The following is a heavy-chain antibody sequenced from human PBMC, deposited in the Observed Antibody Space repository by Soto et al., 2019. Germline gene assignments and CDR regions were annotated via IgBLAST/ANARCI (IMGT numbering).Heavy chain of an antibody. CDR2: SYYSGST. D-gene: IGHD6-6*01. J-gene: IGHJ4*02. CDR1: GGSISSYY. V-gene: IGHV4-59*08. CDR3: ARRYGSCFDY. Sequence: QVQLQESGPGLVKPSETLSLTCTVSGGSISSYYWSWIRQPPGTGLEWIWYSYYSGSTNYNPSLKSRVTISVDTSKNRFSLKLSSVTAADTAVYYCARRYGSCFDYWGQGTLVTVSS.